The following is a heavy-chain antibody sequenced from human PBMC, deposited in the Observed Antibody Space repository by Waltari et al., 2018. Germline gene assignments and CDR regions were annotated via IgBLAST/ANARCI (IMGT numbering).Heavy chain of an antibody. CDR1: GGTFSSYA. Sequence: QVQLVQSGAEVKKPGSSVKVSCKASGGTFSSYAISWVRQAPGQGLEWMGGIIPIFGTANYAQKFQGRVTITADESTSTAYMELSSLRSEDTAVYYCASNYYYDSSGYYGYWFDPWGQGTLVTVSS. CDR3: ASNYYYDSSGYYGYWFDP. V-gene: IGHV1-69*12. J-gene: IGHJ5*02. D-gene: IGHD3-22*01. CDR2: IIPIFGTA.